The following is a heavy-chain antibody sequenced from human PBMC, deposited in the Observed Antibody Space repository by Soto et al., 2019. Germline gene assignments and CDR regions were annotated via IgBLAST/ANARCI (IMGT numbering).Heavy chain of an antibody. CDR3: ARVGGTGGYTYGLDY. CDR2: IIPVFGTG. J-gene: IGHJ4*02. CDR1: GGTFSSYA. D-gene: IGHD5-18*01. Sequence: QVQLVQSGAEVKKPGSSVKVSCKASGGTFSSYAISWVRQAPGQGLEWMGGIIPVFGTGIYAQKFQGRVTNTADKSTNTAYVELSSLRSEDTAVYFCARVGGTGGYTYGLDYWGQGTLVTVSS. V-gene: IGHV1-69*06.